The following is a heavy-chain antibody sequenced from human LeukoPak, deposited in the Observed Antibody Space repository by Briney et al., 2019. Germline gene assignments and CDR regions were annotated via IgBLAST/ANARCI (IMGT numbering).Heavy chain of an antibody. CDR1: GFTFSSSG. D-gene: IGHD2-15*01. V-gene: IGHV3-30*18. CDR3: ANGSGGSCYTPADD. CDR2: TSYDGSNK. J-gene: IGHJ4*02. Sequence: GGSLRLSCAASGFTFSSSGMHWVRQAPGKGLEWVAVTSYDGSNKYYEDSVKGRFTISRDNSKNTLYLQMNSLRGEDTAVYYCANGSGGSCYTPADDWGQGTLVTVSS.